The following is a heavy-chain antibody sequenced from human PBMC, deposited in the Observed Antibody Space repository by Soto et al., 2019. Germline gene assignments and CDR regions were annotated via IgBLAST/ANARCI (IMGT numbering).Heavy chain of an antibody. J-gene: IGHJ6*02. D-gene: IGHD2-2*01. CDR2: IVVGSGNT. V-gene: IGHV1-58*02. Sequence: QMQLVQSGPEVKKPGTSVKVSCKASGFTFTSSAMQWVRQARGQRLEWIGWIVVGSGNTNYAQKFQERVTITRDMSTSTAYMELSILRSEDTAVYYCAARGYCSSTSCTTKYYYYGMDVWGQGTTVTVSS. CDR3: AARGYCSSTSCTTKYYYYGMDV. CDR1: GFTFTSSA.